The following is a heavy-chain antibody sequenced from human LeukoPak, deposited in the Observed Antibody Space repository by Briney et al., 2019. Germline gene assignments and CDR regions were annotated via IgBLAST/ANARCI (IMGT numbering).Heavy chain of an antibody. CDR3: ARHVGYYGSGIDY. CDR1: GGSISSGGYY. J-gene: IGHJ4*02. D-gene: IGHD3-10*01. CDR2: IYYSGST. Sequence: SETLSLTCTVSGGSISSGGYYWSWIRQHPGNGLEWIGYIYYSGSTYYNPSLKSRVTISVDTSKNQFSLKLSSVTAADTSVYYCARHVGYYGSGIDYWGQGTLVTVSS. V-gene: IGHV4-31*03.